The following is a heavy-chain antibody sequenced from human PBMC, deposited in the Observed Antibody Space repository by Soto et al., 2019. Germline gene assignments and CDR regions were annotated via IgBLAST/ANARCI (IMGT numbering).Heavy chain of an antibody. D-gene: IGHD3-3*01. CDR1: GFSFGSYA. Sequence: GSLRLSCAASGFSFGSYALSWVRQAPGKGLEWVSTISGSDGKTFYADSVKGRFSISRDTSQSTLYLQMNSLRADETAMYYCARWSYLDYWGQGTSVTVCS. J-gene: IGHJ4*02. CDR3: ARWSYLDY. V-gene: IGHV3-23*01. CDR2: ISGSDGKT.